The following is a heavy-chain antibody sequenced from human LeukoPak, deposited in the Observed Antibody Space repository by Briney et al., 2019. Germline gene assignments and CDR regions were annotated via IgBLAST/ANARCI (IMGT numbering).Heavy chain of an antibody. J-gene: IGHJ4*02. D-gene: IGHD2-15*01. Sequence: SETLSLTCTVSGGSISNYYWSCVRQPPGNGLEWIGYIHNSGTSRYNPSLESRITMSVDTSKNQFSLKLSSVTAADTAVYYCAGQGHTYSHLDSWGQGTLVTVSS. CDR3: AGQGHTYSHLDS. CDR1: GGSISNYY. V-gene: IGHV4-59*08. CDR2: IHNSGTS.